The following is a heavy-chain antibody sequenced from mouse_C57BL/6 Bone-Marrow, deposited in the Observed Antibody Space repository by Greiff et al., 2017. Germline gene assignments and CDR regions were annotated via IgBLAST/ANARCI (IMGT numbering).Heavy chain of an antibody. Sequence: QVQLQQSGAELVKPGASVKLSCKASGYTFTSYWMHWVKQRPGGGLEWIGRIDPNSGGTKYNEKFKSKATLTVDKPSSTAYMQLSSLTSEDSAVYYCAREAHWYFDVWGTGTTVTVSS. D-gene: IGHD3-2*02. CDR1: GYTFTSYW. CDR2: IDPNSGGT. V-gene: IGHV1-72*01. CDR3: AREAHWYFDV. J-gene: IGHJ1*03.